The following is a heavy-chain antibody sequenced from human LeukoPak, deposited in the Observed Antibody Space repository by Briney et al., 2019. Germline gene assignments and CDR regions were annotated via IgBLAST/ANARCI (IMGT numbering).Heavy chain of an antibody. CDR3: ARQGNVVSDNYDSSGYYPLDY. D-gene: IGHD3-22*01. Sequence: SETLSLTCTVSGDSLSSSSYYWGWIRQPPGKGLEWIGSIYYIGSTYHNPSLKSRVTISVDTSKNQFSLKLGSVTAADTAVYYCARQGNVVSDNYDSSGYYPLDYWGQGTLVTVSS. CDR1: GDSLSSSSYY. J-gene: IGHJ4*02. CDR2: IYYIGST. V-gene: IGHV4-39*01.